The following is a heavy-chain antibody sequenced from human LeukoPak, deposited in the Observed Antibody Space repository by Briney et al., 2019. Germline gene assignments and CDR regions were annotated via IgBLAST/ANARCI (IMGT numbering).Heavy chain of an antibody. CDR2: IGTAGDT. Sequence: GGSLRLSCAASGFTFSSYDMHWVRQATGKGLEWVSAIGTAGDTYYPGSVKGRFTISRENAKNSLYLQMNSLRAGDTAVYYCARGYSSSWYDYWGQGTLVTVSS. CDR1: GFTFSSYD. V-gene: IGHV3-13*01. D-gene: IGHD6-13*01. J-gene: IGHJ4*02. CDR3: ARGYSSSWYDY.